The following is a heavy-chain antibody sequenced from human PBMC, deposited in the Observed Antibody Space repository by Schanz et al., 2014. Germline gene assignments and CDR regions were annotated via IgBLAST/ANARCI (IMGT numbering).Heavy chain of an antibody. J-gene: IGHJ4*02. CDR1: GFTFDEYG. Sequence: EVQMLESGGGLVQPGRSLRLSCAASGFTFDEYGMHWVRQAPGKGLEWVSGISWNGGFIAYGDAVKGRFTISRDNAKNSLFLQMSSLRAEDTAVYYCVRDTDYHFDYWGQGTLVTVSS. CDR3: VRDTDYHFDY. V-gene: IGHV3-9*01. D-gene: IGHD4-17*01. CDR2: ISWNGGFI.